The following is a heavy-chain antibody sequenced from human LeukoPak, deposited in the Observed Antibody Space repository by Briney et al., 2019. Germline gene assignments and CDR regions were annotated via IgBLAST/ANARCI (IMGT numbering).Heavy chain of an antibody. V-gene: IGHV4-39*07. CDR3: ARGVRFWQWLENWLDP. CDR1: GGSISSRTYY. J-gene: IGHJ5*02. CDR2: INHSGST. D-gene: IGHD6-19*01. Sequence: SETLSLTCTVSGGSISSRTYYWSWIRQPPGKGLEWIGEINHSGSTNYNPSLKSRVTISVDTSKNQFSLKLSSVTAADTAVYYCARGVRFWQWLENWLDPWGQGTLVTVSS.